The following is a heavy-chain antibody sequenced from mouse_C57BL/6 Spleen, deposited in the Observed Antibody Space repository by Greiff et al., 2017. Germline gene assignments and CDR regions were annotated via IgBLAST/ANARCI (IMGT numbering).Heavy chain of an antibody. J-gene: IGHJ2*01. D-gene: IGHD2-3*01. CDR2: IYPSSGNT. V-gene: IGHV1-81*01. CDR3: ARTYDGYFDY. Sequence: VQLQQSGAELARPGASVKLSCKASGYTFTSYGISWVKQRTGQGLEWIGEIYPSSGNTYYNEKFKGKATLTADKSSSTAYLELRSLTSADSAVYCCARTYDGYFDYWGQGTTLTVSS. CDR1: GYTFTSYG.